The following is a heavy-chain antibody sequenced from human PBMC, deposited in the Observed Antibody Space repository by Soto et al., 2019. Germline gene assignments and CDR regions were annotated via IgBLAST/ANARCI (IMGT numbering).Heavy chain of an antibody. CDR3: ATQYPFWIVVVAAPYGMDV. CDR2: ISGSGGST. D-gene: IGHD2-15*01. Sequence: GGSLRLSCVASGFTFSSYAMSWVRQAPGKGLEWVSAISGSGGSTYYADSVKGRFTISRDNSKNTLYLQMNSLRAEDTAVYYCATQYPFWIVVVAAPYGMDVWGQGTTVTVSS. V-gene: IGHV3-23*01. J-gene: IGHJ6*02. CDR1: GFTFSSYA.